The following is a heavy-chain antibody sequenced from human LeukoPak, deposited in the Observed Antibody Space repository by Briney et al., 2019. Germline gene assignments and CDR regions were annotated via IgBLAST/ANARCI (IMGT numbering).Heavy chain of an antibody. D-gene: IGHD6-19*01. CDR1: GFTFGTYA. CDR3: ARGFLGGTDQYFDS. J-gene: IGHJ4*02. V-gene: IGHV3-23*01. Sequence: GGSLRLSCAASGFTFGTYAMNWVRQAPAKGLEWVSTIGGGGPTTDYADSVKDRFTISRDNSKNTLYLQMNSLRAEDTAVYFCARGFLGGTDQYFDSWGQGTLVTVSS. CDR2: IGGGGPTT.